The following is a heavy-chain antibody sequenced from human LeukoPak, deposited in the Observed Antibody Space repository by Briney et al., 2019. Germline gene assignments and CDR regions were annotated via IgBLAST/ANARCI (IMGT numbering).Heavy chain of an antibody. Sequence: PSETLSLTCGVSGGSFSAYYWSWIRQPAGKELEWIGEINDRGSTNYNPSLKSRVTISIDTSRNQFSLRLNSVSAADTAVYYCASSRWYETGTAKGKYYVKYWGQGNLVTGSS. J-gene: IGHJ4*02. D-gene: IGHD4-23*01. V-gene: IGHV4-34*01. CDR3: ASSRWYETGTAKGKYYVKY. CDR2: INDRGST. CDR1: GGSFSAYY.